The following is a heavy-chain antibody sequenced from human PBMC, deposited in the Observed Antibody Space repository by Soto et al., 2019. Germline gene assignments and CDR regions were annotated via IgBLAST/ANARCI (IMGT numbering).Heavy chain of an antibody. CDR1: GYTFTGYY. Sequence: ASVKVSCKASGYTFTGYYVHWVRQAPGQGLEWMGWINPNSGDTYLAQRFQGRVTMNRDTSIGTAYMELRGLTSDDTAEYYCAKGGAIVAAGTRVYLYNAMDFWGQGTTVTVSS. V-gene: IGHV1-2*02. CDR2: INPNSGDT. CDR3: AKGGAIVAAGTRVYLYNAMDF. D-gene: IGHD1-26*01. J-gene: IGHJ6*02.